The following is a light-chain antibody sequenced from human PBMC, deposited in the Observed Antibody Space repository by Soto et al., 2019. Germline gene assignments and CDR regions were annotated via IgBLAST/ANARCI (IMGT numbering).Light chain of an antibody. J-gene: IGLJ1*01. CDR3: CSYAGRYTWV. Sequence: QSVLTQPRSVSGSLGQSVTISCAGTRSDVGGYNYVSWYQQPPGTAPKPMIYEVSKRPSGVPDRFSGSKSGNTASLTISGLLAEDEGDYFCCSYAGRYTWVFGTGTKLTVL. CDR2: EVS. CDR1: RSDVGGYNY. V-gene: IGLV2-11*01.